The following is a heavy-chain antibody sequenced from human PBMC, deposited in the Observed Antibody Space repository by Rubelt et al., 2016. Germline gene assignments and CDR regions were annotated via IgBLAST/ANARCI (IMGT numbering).Heavy chain of an antibody. Sequence: EVQLLASGGGLAQPGGSLRLSCAASGFNVGSSYMSWVRQAPGKGLEWVSAISGSGGSTYYADSVTGRFTISRDKAKNSVYLQMNSLRAEDTAVYYCAKAIASLLRRGIDHWGQGTMVAVSS. CDR3: AKAIASLLRRGIDH. CDR2: ISGSGGST. CDR1: GFNVGSSY. J-gene: IGHJ4*02. D-gene: IGHD3-10*01. V-gene: IGHV3-23*01.